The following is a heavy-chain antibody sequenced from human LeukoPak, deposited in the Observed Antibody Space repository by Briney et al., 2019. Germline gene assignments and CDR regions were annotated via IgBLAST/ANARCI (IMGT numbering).Heavy chain of an antibody. D-gene: IGHD4-17*01. CDR3: ASLRNDYGDYLPFDY. V-gene: IGHV1-69*06. CDR1: GYTFTSYG. CDR2: IIPIFGTA. J-gene: IGHJ4*02. Sequence: ASVKVSCKPSGYTFTSYGISWVRQAPGQGLEWMGGIIPIFGTANYAQKFQGRVTITADKSTSTAYMELSSLRSEDTAVYYCASLRNDYGDYLPFDYWGQGTLVTVSS.